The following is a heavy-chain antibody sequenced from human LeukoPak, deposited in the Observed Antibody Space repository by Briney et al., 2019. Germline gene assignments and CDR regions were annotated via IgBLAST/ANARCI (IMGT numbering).Heavy chain of an antibody. J-gene: IGHJ4*02. V-gene: IGHV4-59*08. CDR3: ARAPLPEDYFDY. CDR1: GGSISSYY. D-gene: IGHD1-26*01. Sequence: PSETLSLTCTVSGGSISSYYWSWIRQPPGKGLEWIGYIYYSGSTNYNPSLKSRVTISVDTSKNQFSLKLSSVTAADTAMYYCARAPLPEDYFDYWGQGTLVTVSS. CDR2: IYYSGST.